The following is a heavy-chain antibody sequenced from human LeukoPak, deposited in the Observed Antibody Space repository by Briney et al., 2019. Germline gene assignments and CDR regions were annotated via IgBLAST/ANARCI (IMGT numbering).Heavy chain of an antibody. CDR3: AKSFYGGSGVPRSGFDL. Sequence: GGSLRLSCAASGFTFSSYSLNWVRQAPGKGLEWVSVISGSGKSTYYADSVKGRFTIFRDNSKKTVFVHMNSLGADDTAVYYCAKSFYGGSGVPRSGFDLWGQGTIVTVSS. CDR1: GFTFSSYS. V-gene: IGHV3-23*01. D-gene: IGHD3-22*01. J-gene: IGHJ3*01. CDR2: ISGSGKST.